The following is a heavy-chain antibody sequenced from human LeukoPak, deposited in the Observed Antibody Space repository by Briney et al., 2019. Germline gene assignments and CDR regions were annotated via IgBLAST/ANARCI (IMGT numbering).Heavy chain of an antibody. CDR2: ISGSGGST. CDR3: AKTGSRTPRTARAEYYFDY. D-gene: IGHD3-10*01. Sequence: GGSLRLSCAASGFTFSSYAMSWVRQAPGKGLEWVSAISGSGGSTYYADSVKGRFTISRDNSKNTLYLQMNRLRAEDTDVYYCAKTGSRTPRTARAEYYFDYWGQGTLVTVSS. CDR1: GFTFSSYA. V-gene: IGHV3-23*01. J-gene: IGHJ4*02.